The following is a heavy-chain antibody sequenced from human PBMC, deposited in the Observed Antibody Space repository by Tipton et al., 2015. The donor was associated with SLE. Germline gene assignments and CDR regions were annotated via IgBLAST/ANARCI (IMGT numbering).Heavy chain of an antibody. Sequence: TLSLTCSVSGDSISDSTYYWGWIRQPPGKGLEWIGNIYYTGSTSYNPSLKSRVTISVDTSKNQFSLKVNSLTAADTAVYYCARDRAICTRTTCYGDNWFDPWGQGTLVTVSS. V-gene: IGHV4-39*07. J-gene: IGHJ5*02. CDR3: ARDRAICTRTTCYGDNWFDP. CDR1: GDSISDSTYY. CDR2: IYYTGST. D-gene: IGHD2-2*01.